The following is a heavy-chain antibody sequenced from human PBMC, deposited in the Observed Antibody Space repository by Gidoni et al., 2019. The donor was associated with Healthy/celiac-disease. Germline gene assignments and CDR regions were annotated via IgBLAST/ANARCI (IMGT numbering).Heavy chain of an antibody. Sequence: QLQLQESGSGLVKPSQTLSLTCAVSGGSIRSGGYSWSWIRQPPGTGLEWIGYIYHSGSTYYNPSLKSRVTISVDRSKNQFSLKLSSVTAADTAVYLCARSLQYPYYYGMDVWGQGTTVTVSS. CDR3: ARSLQYPYYYGMDV. CDR2: IYHSGST. J-gene: IGHJ6*02. CDR1: GGSIRSGGYS. V-gene: IGHV4-30-2*01. D-gene: IGHD4-4*01.